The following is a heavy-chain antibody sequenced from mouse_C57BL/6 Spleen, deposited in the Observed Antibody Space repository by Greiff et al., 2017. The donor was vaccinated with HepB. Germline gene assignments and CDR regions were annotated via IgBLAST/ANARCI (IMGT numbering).Heavy chain of an antibody. CDR1: GFTLSDYG. V-gene: IGHV5-17*01. J-gene: IGHJ2*01. Sequence: EVQRVESGGGLVKPGGSLKLSCAASGFTLSDYGMHWVRQAPEKGLEWVAYISSGSSTIYYADTVKGRFTISRDNAKNTLFLQMTSLRSEDTAMYYCARQEDFDYWGQGTTLTVSS. CDR2: ISSGSSTI. CDR3: ARQEDFDY.